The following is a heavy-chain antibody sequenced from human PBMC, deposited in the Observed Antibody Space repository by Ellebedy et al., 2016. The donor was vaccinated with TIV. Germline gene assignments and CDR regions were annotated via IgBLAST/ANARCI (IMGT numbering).Heavy chain of an antibody. CDR2: INHSGST. CDR3: ARVRVGAWSGYYKRAAVHWFDP. Sequence: MPSETLSLTCAVYGGSFSGNYWSRIRQPPGKGLEWIGEINHSGSTNYNPSLKSRVTISVDTSKNQFSLKLSSVTAADTAVYYCARVRVGAWSGYYKRAAVHWFDPWGQGTLVTVSS. J-gene: IGHJ5*02. CDR1: GGSFSGNY. D-gene: IGHD3-3*01. V-gene: IGHV4-34*01.